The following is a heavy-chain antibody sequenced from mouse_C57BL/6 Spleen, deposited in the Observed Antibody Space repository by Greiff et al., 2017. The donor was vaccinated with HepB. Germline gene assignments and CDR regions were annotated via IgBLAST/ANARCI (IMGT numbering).Heavy chain of an antibody. CDR3: ARSEGYYYGSSHWYFDV. Sequence: EVQRVESGAELVRPGSSVKMSCKTSGYTFTSYGINWVKQRPGQGLEWIGYIYIGNGYTEYNEKFKGKATLTSDTSSSTAYMQLSSLTSEDSAIYFCARSEGYYYGSSHWYFDVWGTGTTVTVSS. CDR1: GYTFTSYG. V-gene: IGHV1-58*01. CDR2: IYIGNGYT. J-gene: IGHJ1*03. D-gene: IGHD1-1*01.